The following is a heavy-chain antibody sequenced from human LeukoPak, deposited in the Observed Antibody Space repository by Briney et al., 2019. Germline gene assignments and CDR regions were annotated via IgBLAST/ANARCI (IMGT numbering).Heavy chain of an antibody. Sequence: GGSLRLSCTASGFIFSTYSMIWVRQAPGKGLDWVSSISSTSGNKYYADSVKGRFTISRDDAKNSLYLQMNSLRAEDTAVYYCAKGDVSVTREFDYWGQGTLVTVSS. J-gene: IGHJ4*02. CDR3: AKGDVSVTREFDY. V-gene: IGHV3-21*01. CDR1: GFIFSTYS. CDR2: ISSTSGNK. D-gene: IGHD7-27*01.